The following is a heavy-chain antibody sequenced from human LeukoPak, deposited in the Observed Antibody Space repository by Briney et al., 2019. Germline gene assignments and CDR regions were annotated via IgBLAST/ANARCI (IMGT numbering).Heavy chain of an antibody. Sequence: AGGSQRLSCAASGFTFSSYGMHWVRQAPGKGLEWVAMIWYDGSNTYYADSLKGRFTISRDNSKNTLFLQMDSLRAEDTAVYYCASPSGTWGAFDIWGHGTMVTVSS. CDR2: IWYDGSNT. D-gene: IGHD2-15*01. V-gene: IGHV3-33*01. CDR1: GFTFSSYG. J-gene: IGHJ3*02. CDR3: ASPSGTWGAFDI.